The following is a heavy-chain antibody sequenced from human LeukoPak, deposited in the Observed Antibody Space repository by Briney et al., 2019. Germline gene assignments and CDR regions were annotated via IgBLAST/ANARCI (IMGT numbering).Heavy chain of an antibody. D-gene: IGHD6-19*01. CDR2: IYYSGST. Sequence: SETLSLTCTVSGGSISSSSYYWGWIRQPPGKGLEWIASIYYSGSTYYNPSIKSRVTISVETYKNKFCLKMNYVTAEDTAGYYCARRDSSGWYLGRLDVWGQGTTVTVSS. CDR1: GGSISSSSYY. CDR3: ARRDSSGWYLGRLDV. J-gene: IGHJ6*02. V-gene: IGHV4-39*01.